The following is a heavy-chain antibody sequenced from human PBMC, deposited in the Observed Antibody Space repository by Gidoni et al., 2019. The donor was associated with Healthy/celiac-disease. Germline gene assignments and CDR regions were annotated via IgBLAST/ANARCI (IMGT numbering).Heavy chain of an antibody. CDR1: GGSISSSSYY. CDR2: IYYSGST. CDR3: ARLGCSGGSCYS. V-gene: IGHV4-39*01. Sequence: QLQLQESGPGLVKPSETLSLTCTVSGGSISSSSYYWGWIRQPPGKGLEWIGSIYYSGSTYYNPSLKSRVTISVDTSKNQFSLKLSSVTAADTAVYYCARLGCSGGSCYSWGQGTLVTVSS. J-gene: IGHJ4*02. D-gene: IGHD2-15*01.